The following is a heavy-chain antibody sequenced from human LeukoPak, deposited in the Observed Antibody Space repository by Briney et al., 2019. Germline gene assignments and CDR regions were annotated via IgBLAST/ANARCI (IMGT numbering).Heavy chain of an antibody. Sequence: PRGSLRLSCAASGFTSSSYSMNWVRQAPGKGLEWVSSIGSSSSYIYYADSVKGRFTISRDNAKNSLHLQMNSLRAEDTAVYYCAASTKHTAMVDYWGQGTLVTVSS. D-gene: IGHD5-18*01. CDR3: AASTKHTAMVDY. CDR1: GFTSSSYS. V-gene: IGHV3-21*01. J-gene: IGHJ4*02. CDR2: IGSSSSYI.